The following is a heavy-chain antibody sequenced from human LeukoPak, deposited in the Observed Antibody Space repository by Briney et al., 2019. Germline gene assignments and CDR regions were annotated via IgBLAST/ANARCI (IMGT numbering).Heavy chain of an antibody. V-gene: IGHV4-39*01. Sequence: PSETLSLTCTVSGGSISSSSYYWGWIRQPPGKGLEWIGSIYYSGSTYYNPSLKSRVTISVDTSKNQFSLKLSSVTAADTAVYYCARVYYDFWSGYYGRPHFYMDVWGKGTTVTVSS. CDR2: IYYSGST. CDR1: GGSISSSSYY. J-gene: IGHJ6*03. CDR3: ARVYYDFWSGYYGRPHFYMDV. D-gene: IGHD3-3*01.